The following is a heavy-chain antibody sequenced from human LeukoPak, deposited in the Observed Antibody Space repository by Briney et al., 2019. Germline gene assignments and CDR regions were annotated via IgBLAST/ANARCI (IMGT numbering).Heavy chain of an antibody. CDR1: GFTFSSYA. CDR3: ALTGTMIPIDY. CDR2: ISGSGGST. J-gene: IGHJ4*02. V-gene: IGHV3-23*01. D-gene: IGHD3-22*01. Sequence: GGSLTLSCAASGFTFSSYAMSWVRQAPGKGLDWVSAISGSGGSTYYADSVKGRFTISRDNSKNTLYLQMNSLRAEDTAVYYCALTGTMIPIDYWGQGTLVTVSS.